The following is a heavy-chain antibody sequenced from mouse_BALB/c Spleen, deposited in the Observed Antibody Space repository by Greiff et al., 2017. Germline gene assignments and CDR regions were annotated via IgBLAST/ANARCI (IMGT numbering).Heavy chain of an antibody. Sequence: EVQLQQSGAELVKPGASVKLSCTASGFNIKDTFMHWVKQRPEQGLEWIGRIDPANGNTNYDPKFQGKATITADTSSNTAYLQLSSLTSEDTAVYDCARRENYRYAMDYWGQGTSVTVSS. CDR1: GFNIKDTF. CDR2: IDPANGNT. D-gene: IGHD2-1*01. V-gene: IGHV14-3*02. CDR3: ARRENYRYAMDY. J-gene: IGHJ4*01.